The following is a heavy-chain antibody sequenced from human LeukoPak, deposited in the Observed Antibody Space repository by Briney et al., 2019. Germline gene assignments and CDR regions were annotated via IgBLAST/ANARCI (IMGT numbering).Heavy chain of an antibody. V-gene: IGHV5-51*01. CDR2: IFPRDSTT. CDR3: ARLLYGVTVGRMDV. J-gene: IGHJ6*02. CDR1: GYSFTNYY. D-gene: IGHD2-2*02. Sequence: GESLKMSCKGSGYSFTNYYIGWVRQIPGKGLEWMAIIFPRDSTTRYNPSFQGQVTISADKSISTAYLQWSSLKASDTAMYYCARLLYGVTVGRMDVWGQGTTVTVSS.